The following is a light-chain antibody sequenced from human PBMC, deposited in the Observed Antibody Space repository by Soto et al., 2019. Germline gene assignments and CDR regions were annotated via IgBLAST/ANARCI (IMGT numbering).Light chain of an antibody. CDR2: GAS. CDR3: QQYGTSLLT. CDR1: QSVSSSY. J-gene: IGKJ4*01. V-gene: IGKV3-20*01. Sequence: ELVLTQSPGTLSLSPGERATLSCRASQSVSSSYLAWYQQKPGQAPRLLIYGASNKATGLPARFSARGSGTDFTLTISSLEPEDFAVYYCQQYGTSLLTFGGGTKVEI.